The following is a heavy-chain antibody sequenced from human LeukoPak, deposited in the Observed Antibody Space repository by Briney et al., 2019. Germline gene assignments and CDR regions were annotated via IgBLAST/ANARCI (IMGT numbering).Heavy chain of an antibody. CDR3: ARDPQLGAFDY. D-gene: IGHD6-13*01. J-gene: IGHJ4*02. Sequence: GGSLRLSCAASGFTFSSYSMNWVRQAPGKGLEWVSSISSSSSYIYYADSVKGRFTISRDNAKNSLYLQMNSLRAEDTAAYYCARDPQLGAFDYWGQGTLVTVSS. CDR2: ISSSSSYI. CDR1: GFTFSSYS. V-gene: IGHV3-21*01.